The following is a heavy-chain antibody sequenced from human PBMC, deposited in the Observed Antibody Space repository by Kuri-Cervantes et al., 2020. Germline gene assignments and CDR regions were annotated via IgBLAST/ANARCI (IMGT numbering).Heavy chain of an antibody. CDR3: ARDSSITMVRGVISNGMDV. CDR1: GFTFSSYS. D-gene: IGHD3-10*01. Sequence: ETLSLTCAASGFTFSSYSMNWVRQAPGKGLEWVSYISSSSSTIYYADSVKGRFTISRDNAKNSLYLQMNSLRDEDTAVYYCARDSSITMVRGVISNGMDVWGQGTTVTVSS. CDR2: ISSSSSTI. V-gene: IGHV3-48*02. J-gene: IGHJ6*02.